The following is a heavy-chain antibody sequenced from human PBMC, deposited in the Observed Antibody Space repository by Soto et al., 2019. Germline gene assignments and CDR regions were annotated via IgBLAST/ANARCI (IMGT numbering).Heavy chain of an antibody. Sequence: QVQLVESGGGMVQPGRSLRLSCAASGFTFSSYAMHWVRQAPGKGLEWVAVISYDGSNKYYADSVKGRFTISRDNSKNTLYLQMNSLRAEDTAVYYCAKQQLGGKVLSHFDYWGQGTLVTVSS. CDR1: GFTFSSYA. V-gene: IGHV3-30-3*02. D-gene: IGHD6-6*01. CDR2: ISYDGSNK. J-gene: IGHJ4*02. CDR3: AKQQLGGKVLSHFDY.